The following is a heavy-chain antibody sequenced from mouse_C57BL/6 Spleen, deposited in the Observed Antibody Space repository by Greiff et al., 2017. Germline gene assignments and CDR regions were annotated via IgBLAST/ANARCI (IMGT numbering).Heavy chain of an antibody. D-gene: IGHD1-1*02. CDR3: TRGVAVYYYAMDY. Sequence: VQLQQSGAELVRPGASVTLSCKASGYTFTDYEMHWVKQTPVHGLEWIGTIDPEAGGTAYNQKFKGKAIMTADKSSSTDYMQLRSLTSEDSAVYCCTRGVAVYYYAMDYWGQGTSVTVSS. V-gene: IGHV1-15*01. CDR2: IDPEAGGT. J-gene: IGHJ4*01. CDR1: GYTFTDYE.